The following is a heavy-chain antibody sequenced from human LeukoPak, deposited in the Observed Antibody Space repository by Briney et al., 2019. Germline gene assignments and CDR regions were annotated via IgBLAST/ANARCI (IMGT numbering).Heavy chain of an antibody. J-gene: IGHJ4*02. CDR3: ARGRLTGYPYHFEY. CDR2: MNPNSGST. V-gene: IGHV1-8*03. Sequence: RASVKVSCKASGYTFTSYDINWVRQATGQGLEWMGWMNPNSGSTGYAQKFQGRVTITRNTSISTAYMELSGLRSEDTAVYYCARGRLTGYPYHFEYWGQGTLVTVSS. CDR1: GYTFTSYD. D-gene: IGHD5-12*01.